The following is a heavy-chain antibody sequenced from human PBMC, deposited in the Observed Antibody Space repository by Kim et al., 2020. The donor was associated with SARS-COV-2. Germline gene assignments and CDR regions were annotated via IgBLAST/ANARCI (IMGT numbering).Heavy chain of an antibody. CDR1: GFTFSSYA. V-gene: IGHV3-23*01. J-gene: IGHJ4*02. CDR3: AKDEGAYCGGDCYLTDSIQLDY. D-gene: IGHD2-21*02. CDR2: ISGSGGST. Sequence: GGSLRLSCAASGFTFSSYAMSWVRQAPGKGLEWVSAISGSGGSTYYADSVKGRFTISRDNSKNTLYLQMNSLRAEDTAVYYCAKDEGAYCGGDCYLTDSIQLDYWGQGTLVTVSS.